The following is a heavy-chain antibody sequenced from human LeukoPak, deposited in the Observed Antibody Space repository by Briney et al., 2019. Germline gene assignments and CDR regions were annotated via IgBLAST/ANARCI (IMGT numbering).Heavy chain of an antibody. CDR3: ASSRRLDY. CDR1: GFAVSTTY. J-gene: IGHJ4*02. CDR2: IYSGGST. Sequence: GGSLRLSCAASGFAVSTTYMSWVRQAPGKGLEWISVIYSGGSTYYADSVKGRFTISRDNSKNTLYLQMNSLRAEDTAVYYCASSRRLDYWGQGTLVTVSS. V-gene: IGHV3-66*01.